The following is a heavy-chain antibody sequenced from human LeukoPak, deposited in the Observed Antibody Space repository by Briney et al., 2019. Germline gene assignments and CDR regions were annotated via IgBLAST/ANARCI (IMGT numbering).Heavy chain of an antibody. V-gene: IGHV3-7*04. D-gene: IGHD6-19*01. J-gene: IGHJ4*02. CDR3: ARDEGSGWFVY. CDR2: MKGDGSDK. Sequence: PGGSLRLSCAASGSTFSTYWMSWVRQAPGKGLEWVANMKGDGSDKNYVDSVKGRFTIYGDNAKNSMYLQMNRLRDDDSAVYYCARDEGSGWFVYWGQGILVIVSS. CDR1: GSTFSTYW.